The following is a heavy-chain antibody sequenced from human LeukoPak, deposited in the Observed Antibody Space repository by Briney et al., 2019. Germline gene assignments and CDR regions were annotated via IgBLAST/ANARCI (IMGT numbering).Heavy chain of an antibody. CDR1: GGSISSYY. Sequence: ETLSLTCTVSGGSISSYYWSWIRQPPGKGLEWIGYIYYSGSTNYNPSLKSRVTISVDTSKNQFSLKLSSVTAADTAVYYCARVVVVPAAIKGVWFDPWGQGTLVTVSS. CDR3: ARVVVVPAAIKGVWFDP. D-gene: IGHD2-2*01. J-gene: IGHJ5*02. CDR2: IYYSGST. V-gene: IGHV4-59*01.